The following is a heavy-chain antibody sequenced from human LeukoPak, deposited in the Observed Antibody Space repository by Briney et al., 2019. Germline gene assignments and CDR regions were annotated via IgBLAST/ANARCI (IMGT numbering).Heavy chain of an antibody. D-gene: IGHD4-17*01. Sequence: GGSLRLSCAASGFTFSDYYMSWIRQAPGKGLEWVSYISSSSSYTNYADSIKGRFTISRDNARSSVSLQMNRLRAEDTAVYYCARAGETMVTSGNLYYWGQGTLVTVFS. J-gene: IGHJ4*02. CDR1: GFTFSDYY. CDR3: ARAGETMVTSGNLYY. CDR2: ISSSSSYT. V-gene: IGHV3-11*03.